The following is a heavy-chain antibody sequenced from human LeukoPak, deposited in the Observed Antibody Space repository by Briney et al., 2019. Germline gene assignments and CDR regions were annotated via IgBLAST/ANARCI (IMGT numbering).Heavy chain of an antibody. J-gene: IGHJ2*01. CDR3: ARRPNRGAANWYFDL. V-gene: IGHV3-23*01. CDR1: GFTFSSYA. D-gene: IGHD7-27*01. CDR2: ISGSGGST. Sequence: GGSLRLSCAASGFTFSSYAMSWVRQAPGKGLEWVSAISGSGGSTYYADSVKGRFTLSRESAKNSLYLQMNNLRVEDTAVYYCARRPNRGAANWYFDLWGRGTLVTVSS.